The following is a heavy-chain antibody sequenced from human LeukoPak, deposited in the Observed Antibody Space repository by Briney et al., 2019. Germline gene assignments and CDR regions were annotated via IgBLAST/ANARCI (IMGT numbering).Heavy chain of an antibody. J-gene: IGHJ4*02. Sequence: PSETLSLTCAVYGGSFSGYYWSWIRQPPGKGLEWIGEINHSGSTNYNPSLKSRVTKSVDTSKNQFSLKLSSVTAADTAVYYCARGVRYYYGSGSSINDYWGQGTLVTVSS. D-gene: IGHD3-10*01. CDR1: GGSFSGYY. CDR2: INHSGST. CDR3: ARGVRYYYGSGSSINDY. V-gene: IGHV4-34*01.